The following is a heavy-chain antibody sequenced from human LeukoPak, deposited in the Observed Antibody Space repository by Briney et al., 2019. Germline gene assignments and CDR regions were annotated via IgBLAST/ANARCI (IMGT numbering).Heavy chain of an antibody. D-gene: IGHD6-19*01. Sequence: PGGSLRLSCAASGFTFSSYAMSWVRQAPGKGLVWVSRIKSDGSYTSYADSVKGRFTISRDNSKNTLYLQMNSLRAEDTAVDYCAGEQWLVHGWFDPWGQGTLVTVSS. J-gene: IGHJ5*02. V-gene: IGHV3-74*01. CDR3: AGEQWLVHGWFDP. CDR2: IKSDGSYT. CDR1: GFTFSSYA.